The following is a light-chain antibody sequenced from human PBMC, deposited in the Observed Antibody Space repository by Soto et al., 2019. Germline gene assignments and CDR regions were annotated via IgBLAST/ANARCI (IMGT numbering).Light chain of an antibody. CDR1: QSISSW. CDR3: QQYNSYWT. CDR2: DAS. J-gene: IGKJ1*01. Sequence: DIQMTQSPSTLSASVGDRVTLTCRASQSISSWLAWYQQKPGKAPKLLIYDASSLESGVPSRFSGSGSGTEFTLTISSLQPDYFAYYYCQQYNSYWTFGQGTKVEIK. V-gene: IGKV1-5*01.